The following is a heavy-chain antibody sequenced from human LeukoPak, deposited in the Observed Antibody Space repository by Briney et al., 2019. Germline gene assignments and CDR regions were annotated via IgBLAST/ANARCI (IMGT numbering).Heavy chain of an antibody. CDR3: AKRGEVSTYYYFES. J-gene: IGHJ4*02. V-gene: IGHV3-23*01. Sequence: PGGSLRLSCTASKFTFMNYAMHWVRQAPGKGLEWLSTIGSAGGSIFYADSVKGRFTISRDNSKSTLFLQMDSLRAEDTALYYCAKRGEVSTYYYFESWGQGALVTVSS. CDR2: IGSAGGSI. D-gene: IGHD2/OR15-2a*01. CDR1: KFTFMNYA.